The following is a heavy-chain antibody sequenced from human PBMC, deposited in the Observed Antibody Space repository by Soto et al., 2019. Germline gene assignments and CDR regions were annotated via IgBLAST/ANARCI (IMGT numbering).Heavy chain of an antibody. CDR3: ATPAPFF. Sequence: PGGSLRLSCAASGFTFSSYTMKWFRQSPGKGPEWVSSISSSSTYIYYADSVKGRFTISRDNAKNSLFLQMNSLRAEDTAVYYCATPAPFFWGQGTLVTVSS. CDR2: ISSSSTYI. D-gene: IGHD3-3*02. J-gene: IGHJ4*02. V-gene: IGHV3-21*01. CDR1: GFTFSSYT.